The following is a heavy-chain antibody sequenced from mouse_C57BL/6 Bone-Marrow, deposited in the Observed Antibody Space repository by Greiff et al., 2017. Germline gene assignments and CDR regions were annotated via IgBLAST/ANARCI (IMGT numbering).Heavy chain of an antibody. D-gene: IGHD2-4*01. CDR3: APYDYDRGYYAMDY. Sequence: VQLQQSGPELVKPGASVKISCKASGYSFTDYNMNWVKQSNGKSLEWIGVINPNYGTTSYNQKCKGKATLTVDQSSSTAYMQLNSLTSEDSAVYYCAPYDYDRGYYAMDYWGQGTSVTVSS. CDR1: GYSFTDYN. V-gene: IGHV1-39*01. CDR2: INPNYGTT. J-gene: IGHJ4*01.